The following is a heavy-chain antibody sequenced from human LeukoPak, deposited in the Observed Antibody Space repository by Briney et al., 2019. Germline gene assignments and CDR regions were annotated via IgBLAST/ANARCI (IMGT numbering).Heavy chain of an antibody. CDR3: AKQAVIHYYFDY. CDR1: GFTFSSYG. CDR2: ISGSGGST. V-gene: IGHV3-23*01. J-gene: IGHJ4*02. Sequence: GGTLRLSCAASGFTFSSYGMSWVRQAPGKGLEWVSAISGSGGSTYYADSVKGRFTISRDNSKNTLYLQMNSLRAEDTAVYYCAKQAVIHYYFDYWGQGTLVTVSS.